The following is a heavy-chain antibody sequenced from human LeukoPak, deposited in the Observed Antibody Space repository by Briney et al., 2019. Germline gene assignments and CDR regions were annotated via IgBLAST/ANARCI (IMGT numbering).Heavy chain of an antibody. Sequence: SETLSLTCAVYGGSFSGYYWSWIRQPPGKGLEWIGEINHSGSTNYNPSLKSRVTISVDTSKNQFSLKLSSATAADTAVYYCASSGWYEGGIDWGQGTLVTVSS. CDR1: GGSFSGYY. J-gene: IGHJ4*02. D-gene: IGHD6-19*01. V-gene: IGHV4-34*01. CDR2: INHSGST. CDR3: ASSGWYEGGID.